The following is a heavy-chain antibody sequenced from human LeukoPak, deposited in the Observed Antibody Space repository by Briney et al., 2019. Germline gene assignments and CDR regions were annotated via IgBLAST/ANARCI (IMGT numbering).Heavy chain of an antibody. CDR3: ARAFQHSSSPGEGY. V-gene: IGHV1-8*01. D-gene: IGHD6-6*01. Sequence: ASVKVSCKASGHTFTSYDINWVRQATGQGLELMGWMNPNSGNTGYAQKFQGRVTMTRNTSISTAYMELSSLRSEDTAVYYCARAFQHSSSPGEGYWGQGTLVTVSS. CDR2: MNPNSGNT. J-gene: IGHJ4*02. CDR1: GHTFTSYD.